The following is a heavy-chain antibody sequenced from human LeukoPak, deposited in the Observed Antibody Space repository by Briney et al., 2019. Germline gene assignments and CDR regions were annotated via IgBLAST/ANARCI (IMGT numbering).Heavy chain of an antibody. D-gene: IGHD6-19*01. J-gene: IGHJ3*02. CDR2: ISWNSGSI. CDR3: AKDTSVQWLVEGAFDI. CDR1: GFTFDDYA. Sequence: PGGSLRLSCAASGFTFDDYAMHWVRQAPGKGLEWVSGISWNSGSIGYADSVKGRFTISRDNAKNSLYLQMNSLRAEDTALYYCAKDTSVQWLVEGAFDIWGQGTMVTVSS. V-gene: IGHV3-9*01.